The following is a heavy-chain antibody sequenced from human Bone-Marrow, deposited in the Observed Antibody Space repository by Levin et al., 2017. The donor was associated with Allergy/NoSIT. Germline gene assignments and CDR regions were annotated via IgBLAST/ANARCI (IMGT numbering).Heavy chain of an antibody. J-gene: IGHJ6*03. V-gene: IGHV4-31*03. CDR3: GRSYYDFWSGYPPPLGYTDV. CDR2: MYYSGST. Sequence: SETLSLTCTVSGGSISSGGYYWTWIRQRPGTGLEWIGYMYYSGSTYYTPSLKSRVTMSVDTSKNQFSLKLSSVTAADTAVYYCGRSYYDFWSGYPPPLGYTDVWGKGTTVTVSS. CDR1: GGSISSGGYY. D-gene: IGHD3-3*01.